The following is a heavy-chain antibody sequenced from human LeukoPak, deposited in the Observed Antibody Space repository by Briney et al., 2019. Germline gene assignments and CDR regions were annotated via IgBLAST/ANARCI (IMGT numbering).Heavy chain of an antibody. CDR1: GYTFTGYY. D-gene: IGHD3-22*01. CDR3: ARDEDYYDSSGYYRT. J-gene: IGHJ5*02. CDR2: INPNSGGT. Sequence: GASVKVSCKASGYTFTGYYMHWVRQAPGQGLEWMGWINPNSGGTNYAQKFQGRVTMTRDMSISTAYMELSRLRSDDTAVYYCARDEDYYDSSGYYRTWGQGTLVTVSS. V-gene: IGHV1-2*02.